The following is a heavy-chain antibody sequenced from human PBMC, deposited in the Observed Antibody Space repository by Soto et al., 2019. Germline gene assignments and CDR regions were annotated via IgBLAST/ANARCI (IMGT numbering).Heavy chain of an antibody. Sequence: PAVTRSLTSGVYGVSLSWYYLILLHTPPGKGLEWIGEINHSGSTNYNPSLKSRVTISVATSKNQFSLKLSSVTAADTAVYYCARPSYGSGSPLSYWGQGTLVTGSS. CDR2: INHSGST. D-gene: IGHD3-10*01. J-gene: IGHJ4*02. V-gene: IGHV4-34*01. CDR3: ARPSYGSGSPLSY. CDR1: GVSLSWYY.